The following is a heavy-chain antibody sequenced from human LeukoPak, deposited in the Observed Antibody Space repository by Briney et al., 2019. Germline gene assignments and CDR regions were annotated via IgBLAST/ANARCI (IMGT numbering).Heavy chain of an antibody. D-gene: IGHD2-2*01. Sequence: PGGSLRLSRAASGFTFSTYGMHWVRQAPGKGLEWVAVISYDGSNKYYADSVRGRFTISRDNSKNALSLQMNSLRAEDTAVYYCAKEGGGYCSSPTCHFLDYWGQGTPVTVSS. J-gene: IGHJ4*02. CDR1: GFTFSTYG. CDR3: AKEGGGYCSSPTCHFLDY. V-gene: IGHV3-30*18. CDR2: ISYDGSNK.